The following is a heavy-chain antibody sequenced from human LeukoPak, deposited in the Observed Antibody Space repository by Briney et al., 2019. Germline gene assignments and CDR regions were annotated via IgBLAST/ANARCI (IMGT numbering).Heavy chain of an antibody. D-gene: IGHD6-13*01. CDR2: MNPNSGNT. V-gene: IGHV1-8*01. J-gene: IGHJ5*02. CDR3: ASTIAAAGNFDP. Sequence: GASVKVSCKASGYTFTSYDINWVRQATGQGLEWMGWMNPNSGNTGYAQKFQGRVTITRNTSISTAYMELSSLRSEDTAVYYCASTIAAAGNFDPWGQGTLVTVSS. CDR1: GYTFTSYD.